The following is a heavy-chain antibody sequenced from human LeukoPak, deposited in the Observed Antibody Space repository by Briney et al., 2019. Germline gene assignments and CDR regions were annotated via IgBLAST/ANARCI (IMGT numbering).Heavy chain of an antibody. Sequence: AGKVSCKASGGTFSSYAISWVRQAPGQGLEWMGGIIPIFGTANYAQKFQGRVTITTDESTSTAYMELSSLRSEDTAVYYCARDRVSSAGGNYFDYWGQGTLVTVSS. CDR2: IIPIFGTA. V-gene: IGHV1-69*05. CDR3: ARDRVSSAGGNYFDY. J-gene: IGHJ4*02. CDR1: GGTFSSYA. D-gene: IGHD6-6*01.